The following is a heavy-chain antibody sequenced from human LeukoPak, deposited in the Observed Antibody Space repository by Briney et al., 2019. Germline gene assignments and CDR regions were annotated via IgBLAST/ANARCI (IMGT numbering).Heavy chain of an antibody. CDR2: MNPNSGNT. J-gene: IGHJ4*02. Sequence: ASVKVSCKASGYTFTSYDINWVRQATGQGLEWMGWMNPNSGNTGYAQKFQGRVTMTRNTSISTAYMELSSLRSEDTAVYCCARLLRLGELSLSAPFDYWGQGTLVTVSS. CDR1: GYTFTSYD. V-gene: IGHV1-8*01. D-gene: IGHD3-16*02. CDR3: ARLLRLGELSLSAPFDY.